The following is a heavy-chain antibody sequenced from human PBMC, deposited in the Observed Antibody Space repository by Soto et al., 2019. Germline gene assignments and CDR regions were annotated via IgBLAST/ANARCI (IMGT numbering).Heavy chain of an antibody. CDR2: INSDGSST. V-gene: IGHV3-74*01. J-gene: IGHJ4*02. Sequence: EVQLVESGGGLVQPGESLRLSCAASGFTFSSYWMHWVRQAPGKGLVWVSRINSDGSSTSYAGSVKGRFTISRDKAKNTRKLQTRRLRAEDTAVYYCVRTTLGVAAATREDYWGQGTLVTVSS. D-gene: IGHD2-15*01. CDR3: VRTTLGVAAATREDY. CDR1: GFTFSSYW.